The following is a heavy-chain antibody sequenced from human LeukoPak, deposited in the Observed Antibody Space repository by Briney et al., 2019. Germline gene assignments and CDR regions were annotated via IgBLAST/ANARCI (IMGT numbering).Heavy chain of an antibody. CDR1: GGSISSYY. CDR2: IYYSGST. J-gene: IGHJ2*01. CDR3: ASALGGYYDSSGYYFKSWYFDL. D-gene: IGHD3-22*01. Sequence: SETLSLTCTVSGGSISSYYWSWIRQPPGKGLEWIGYIYYSGSTNYNPSLKSRVTISVDTSKNQSSLKLSSVTAADTAVYYCASALGGYYDSSGYYFKSWYFDLWGRGTLVTVSS. V-gene: IGHV4-59*01.